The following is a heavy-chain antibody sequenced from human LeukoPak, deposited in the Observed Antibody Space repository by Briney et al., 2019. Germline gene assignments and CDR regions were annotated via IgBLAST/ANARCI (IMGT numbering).Heavy chain of an antibody. CDR2: ISYDGSNK. Sequence: PGGSLRLSCAASGFTFSSYAMRWVRQAPGKGLEWVAVISYDGSNKYYADSVKGRFTISRDNSKNTLYLQMNSLRAEDTAVYYCARAEVRGYYFDYWGQGTLVTVSS. J-gene: IGHJ4*02. CDR1: GFTFSSYA. V-gene: IGHV3-30*04. CDR3: ARAEVRGYYFDY. D-gene: IGHD3-10*01.